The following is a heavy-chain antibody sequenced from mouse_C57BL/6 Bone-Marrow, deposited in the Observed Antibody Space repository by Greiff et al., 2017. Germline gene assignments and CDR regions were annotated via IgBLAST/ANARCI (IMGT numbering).Heavy chain of an antibody. V-gene: IGHV1-85*01. Sequence: QVQLQQSGPELVKPGASVKLSCKASGYTFTSYDINWVKQRPGQGLEWIGWIYPRDGSTKYNEKFKGKATLTVDTSSSTAYMELHSLTSEDSAVYFCARPLYYDGSSYSWFAYWGRGTLVTVSA. J-gene: IGHJ3*01. CDR1: GYTFTSYD. D-gene: IGHD1-1*01. CDR3: ARPLYYDGSSYSWFAY. CDR2: IYPRDGST.